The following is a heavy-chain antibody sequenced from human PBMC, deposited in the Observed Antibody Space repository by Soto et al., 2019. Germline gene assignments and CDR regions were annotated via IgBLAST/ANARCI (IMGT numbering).Heavy chain of an antibody. Sequence: SGATLVNPTQTLTLTCPLPGVSLSTSGVAVGWVRQPPGKALEWLALIYWDDDKRYSPSLKSRHTITKDTSKNQVVLTMTNIDPVDTAPYYCAHSGGFGDYDGAFDIWGQGTMVTVSS. CDR3: AHSGGFGDYDGAFDI. D-gene: IGHD4-17*01. CDR2: IYWDDDK. J-gene: IGHJ3*02. CDR1: GVSLSTSGVA. V-gene: IGHV2-5*02.